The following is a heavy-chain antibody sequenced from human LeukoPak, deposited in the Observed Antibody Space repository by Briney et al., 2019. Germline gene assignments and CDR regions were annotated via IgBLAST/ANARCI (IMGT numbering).Heavy chain of an antibody. CDR3: EKGIYSSGWSYFDY. Sequence: PGGSLRLSCAASGFTLRNSSMRWVRQAPGRGLEGVSTLSGSGITTYYADSVKGRFTISRDNSKNTLYLQMNSLRAEDRAVYYCEKGIYSSGWSYFDYWGHGTLVTVS. J-gene: IGHJ4*01. V-gene: IGHV3-23*01. CDR2: LSGSGITT. D-gene: IGHD6-19*01. CDR1: GFTLRNSS.